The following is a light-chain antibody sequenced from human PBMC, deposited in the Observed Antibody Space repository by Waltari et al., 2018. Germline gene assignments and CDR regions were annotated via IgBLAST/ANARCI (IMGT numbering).Light chain of an antibody. CDR3: QQSHNTPWT. CDR1: QSISTS. Sequence: DIQMTQSPSSLSASVGDRVTITCRAIQSISTSLTWYQQKPGKAPKLLISAASSLQGGVPSRFSGSGSGTDFTLTISSLQPEDFATYYCQQSHNTPWTFGQGTKVEIK. V-gene: IGKV1-39*01. CDR2: AAS. J-gene: IGKJ1*01.